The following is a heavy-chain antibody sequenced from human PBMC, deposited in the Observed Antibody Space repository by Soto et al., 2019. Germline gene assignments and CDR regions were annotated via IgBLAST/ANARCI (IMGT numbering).Heavy chain of an antibody. CDR1: GFTFSSYA. V-gene: IGHV3-23*01. D-gene: IGHD3-10*01. J-gene: IGHJ4*02. CDR2: ISGSGGST. Sequence: GGSLRLSCAASGFTFSSYAMSWVRQAPGKGLEWVSAISGSGGSTYYADSVKGRFTISRDNSKNTLYLQMNSLRAEDTAVYYCAKDREKWNYDVSGSYDYWGQGTLVTVSS. CDR3: AKDREKWNYDVSGSYDY.